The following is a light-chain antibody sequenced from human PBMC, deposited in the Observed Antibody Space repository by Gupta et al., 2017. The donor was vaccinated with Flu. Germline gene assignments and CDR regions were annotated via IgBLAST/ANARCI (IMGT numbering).Light chain of an antibody. J-gene: IGKJ1*01. Sequence: DVVMTQSPLSLSVTLGQPAPISCRSSQGLVFSDGNTYLHWFQQRPGQTPRRLIHLVSYRDSGVPDRFSGSASGTDFTLKISMVDAEDVRIYFCRRCEHWLWTFGPGTKVEVK. CDR1: QGLVFSDGNTY. V-gene: IGKV2-30*01. CDR2: LVS. CDR3: RRCEHWLWT.